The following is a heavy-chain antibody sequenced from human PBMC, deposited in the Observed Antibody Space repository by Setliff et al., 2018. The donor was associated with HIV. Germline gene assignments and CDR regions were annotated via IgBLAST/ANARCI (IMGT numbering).Heavy chain of an antibody. CDR2: IIPILGVA. Sequence: SVKVSCKASRSTFNSHTITWVRQAPGQGLDWMGRIIPILGVANYAQRFQGKVTITADKSTSTAYMELTSLRFDDTAMYYCVRGVQSPPHYSYYYMDVWGEGTMVTVSS. D-gene: IGHD3-3*01. CDR3: VRGVQSPPHYSYYYMDV. CDR1: RSTFNSHT. V-gene: IGHV1-69*02. J-gene: IGHJ6*03.